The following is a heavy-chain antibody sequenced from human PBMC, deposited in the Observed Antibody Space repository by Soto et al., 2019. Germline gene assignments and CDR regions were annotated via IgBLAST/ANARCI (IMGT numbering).Heavy chain of an antibody. J-gene: IGHJ4*02. D-gene: IGHD2-2*01. CDR2: IYYSGST. Sequence: SETLSLTCTASGGSISIGGYYLSWIRQHPGKGLEWIGYIYYSGSTYYNPSLKSRVTISVDTSKNQFSLKLSSVTAADTAVYYCARVGRQPMPYCHFDYWGQGTLVTVSS. CDR3: ARVGRQPMPYCHFDY. CDR1: GGSISIGGYY. V-gene: IGHV4-31*03.